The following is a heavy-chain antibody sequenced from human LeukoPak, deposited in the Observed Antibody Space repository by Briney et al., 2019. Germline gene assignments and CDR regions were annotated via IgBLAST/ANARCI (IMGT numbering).Heavy chain of an antibody. V-gene: IGHV4-34*01. CDR1: GGSFSGYY. Sequence: SETLSLTCAVSGGSFSGYYWSWIRQPPGKGLEWIGEINHSGSTNYNPSLKSRVTISVDTSKNQFSLKLSSVTAADTAVYYCARGVLEHSYYFDYWGQGTLVTVSS. J-gene: IGHJ4*02. CDR2: INHSGST. CDR3: ARGVLEHSYYFDY. D-gene: IGHD3-3*01.